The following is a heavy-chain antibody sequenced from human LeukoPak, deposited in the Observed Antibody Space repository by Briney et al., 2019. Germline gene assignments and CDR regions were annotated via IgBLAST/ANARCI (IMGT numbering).Heavy chain of an antibody. Sequence: SETLSLTCTVSGGSISSGDYYWSWIRQPPGKGLEWIGSIYYSGSTYYNPSLKSRVTISVDTSKNQFSLKLSSVTAADTAVYYCAKDSSTWGNLAGHFDSWGQGTLVTVSS. CDR3: AKDSSTWGNLAGHFDS. V-gene: IGHV4-39*07. D-gene: IGHD6-13*01. CDR1: GGSISSGDYY. CDR2: IYYSGST. J-gene: IGHJ4*02.